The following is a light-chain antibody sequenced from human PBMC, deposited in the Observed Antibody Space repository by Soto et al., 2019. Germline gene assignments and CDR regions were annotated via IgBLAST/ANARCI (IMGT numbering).Light chain of an antibody. CDR2: DAS. V-gene: IGKV3-11*01. CDR1: QSVSRY. Sequence: EIVLTQSPATLSLSPVERATLSGMASQSVSRYLAWYQQKPGQAPRLLIYDASNRATGIPARFSGSGSGTDFTLTISSLEPEDFAVYYCQQRSNWPPWTFGQGTKVDIK. J-gene: IGKJ1*01. CDR3: QQRSNWPPWT.